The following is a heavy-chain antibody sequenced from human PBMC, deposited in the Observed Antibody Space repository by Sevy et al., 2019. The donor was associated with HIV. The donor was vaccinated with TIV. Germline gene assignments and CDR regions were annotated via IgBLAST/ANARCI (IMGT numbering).Heavy chain of an antibody. V-gene: IGHV3-23*01. Sequence: GGSLRISCATSGFIFSNYAMSWVRQAPGKGLEWVSDISGSGGTTYYADAVRGRFTISRDNSKNTLYLQMDSLRAEDTDVYYCAILQSGDCSRTSCRDYYFDSWGQGTLVTVSS. J-gene: IGHJ4*02. CDR3: AILQSGDCSRTSCRDYYFDS. D-gene: IGHD2-2*01. CDR1: GFIFSNYA. CDR2: ISGSGGTT.